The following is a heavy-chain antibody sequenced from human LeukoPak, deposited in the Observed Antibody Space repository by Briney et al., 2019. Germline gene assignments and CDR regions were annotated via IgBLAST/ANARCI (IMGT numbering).Heavy chain of an antibody. D-gene: IGHD5-24*01. CDR3: ARDSQRWGNFDS. J-gene: IGHJ4*02. CDR1: GFTFSGYE. Sequence: GGSLRVSCAASGFTFSGYEMNWVRQAPGKGLQWISYISSRGVTIYYADSVKGRFTISRDDAKNSLYLQMNSLRDEDTAVYYCARDSQRWGNFDSWGQGTLVSVSS. V-gene: IGHV3-48*03. CDR2: ISSRGVTI.